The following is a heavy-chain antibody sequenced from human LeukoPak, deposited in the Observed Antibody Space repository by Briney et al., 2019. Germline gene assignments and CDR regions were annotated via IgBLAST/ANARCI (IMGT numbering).Heavy chain of an antibody. V-gene: IGHV3-7*01. D-gene: IGHD6-13*01. CDR3: ARTRYRSKNFDY. CDR2: INQDGNEK. CDR1: GFTFSSYW. J-gene: IGHJ4*02. Sequence: GGSLRLSCAASGFTFSSYWMSWVRQVPGKGLEWVANINQDGNEKYYVDSVKGRFTISRDNAKKSLYLQMNSLRVEDTAVYYCARTRYRSKNFDYWGQGTLVTVSS.